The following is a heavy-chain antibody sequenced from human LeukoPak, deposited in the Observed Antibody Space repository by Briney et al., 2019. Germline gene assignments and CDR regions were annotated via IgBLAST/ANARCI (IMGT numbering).Heavy chain of an antibody. CDR1: GFTFSSYS. CDR3: AKDVLTVARRGFDS. CDR2: ISSSRTYI. D-gene: IGHD6-6*01. V-gene: IGHV3-21*01. Sequence: GGSLRLSCAASGFTFSSYSLNWVRQAPGKGLEWVSSISSSRTYIYYADSLKGRFTISRDNAKNSLYLQMNSLRVEDTAIYFCAKDVLTVARRGFDSWGPGTLVTVSS. J-gene: IGHJ4*02.